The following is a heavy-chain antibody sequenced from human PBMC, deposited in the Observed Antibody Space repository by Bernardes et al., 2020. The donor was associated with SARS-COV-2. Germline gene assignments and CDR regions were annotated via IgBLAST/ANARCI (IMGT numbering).Heavy chain of an antibody. J-gene: IGHJ6*02. CDR3: ARDPRRISIFGVITAYGMDV. CDR1: GGSISSSSYY. D-gene: IGHD3-3*01. Sequence: SETLSLTCTVSGGSISSSSYYWGWIRQPPGKGLEWIGSIYYSGSTYYNPSLKSRVTISVDTSKNQFSLKLSSVTAADTAVYYCARDPRRISIFGVITAYGMDVWGQGTTVPVSS. V-gene: IGHV4-39*02. CDR2: IYYSGST.